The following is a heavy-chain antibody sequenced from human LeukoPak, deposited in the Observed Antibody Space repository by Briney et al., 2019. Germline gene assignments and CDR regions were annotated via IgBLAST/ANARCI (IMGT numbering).Heavy chain of an antibody. D-gene: IGHD6-13*01. CDR2: IYYSVST. CDR3: ARARPHSSWGPPRLDAFDI. CDR1: GGSISSYY. Sequence: SATMSLTCTVSGGSISSYYWSWIRQPPGKGLEWMGYIYYSVSTNYHPSLKSRVTISVDTSKDQFSLKLSSVTGADTAVYYCARARPHSSWGPPRLDAFDIWGQGTMVTVSS. V-gene: IGHV4-59*01. J-gene: IGHJ3*02.